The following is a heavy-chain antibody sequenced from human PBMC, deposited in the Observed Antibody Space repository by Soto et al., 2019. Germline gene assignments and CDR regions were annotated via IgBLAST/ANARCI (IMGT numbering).Heavy chain of an antibody. D-gene: IGHD1-26*01. CDR3: ARDGREASGMDV. CDR1: GGSISSHY. CDR2: IYYRGST. V-gene: IGHV4-59*11. J-gene: IGHJ6*02. Sequence: SETLSLTCTVSGGSISSHYWSWVRQAPGKGLEWIGHIYYRGSTSYNPSLRSRSTISMDTSNNQFSLKLNSVTTADTAVYYCARDGREASGMDVWGQGTKVTVSS.